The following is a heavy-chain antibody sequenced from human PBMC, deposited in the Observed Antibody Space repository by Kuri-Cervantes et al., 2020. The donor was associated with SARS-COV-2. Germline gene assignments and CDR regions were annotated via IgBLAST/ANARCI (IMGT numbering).Heavy chain of an antibody. D-gene: IGHD4-11*01. CDR1: GGSISSYY. CDR3: ASVSYSNYDWYFDL. CDR2: IYTSGST. Sequence: SETLSLTCTVSGGSISSYYWSWIRQPAGKGLEWIGRIYTSGSTNYNPSLKSRVTMSVDTSKNQFSLKLSSVTAADTAVYYCASVSYSNYDWYFDLWGRGTLVTVSS. V-gene: IGHV4-4*07. J-gene: IGHJ2*01.